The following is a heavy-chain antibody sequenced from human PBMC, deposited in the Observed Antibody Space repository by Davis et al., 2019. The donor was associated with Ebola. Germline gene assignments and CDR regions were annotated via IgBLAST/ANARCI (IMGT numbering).Heavy chain of an antibody. V-gene: IGHV3-21*01. D-gene: IGHD6-19*01. CDR1: GFTLSTYS. CDR2: ISSSGTYI. J-gene: IGHJ3*01. Sequence: GGSLRLSCVVSGFTLSTYSMNWVRQAPGKGLEWVSSISSSGTYISYADSLKGRFTISRDNARNTLYLQMNSLRVEDTAVYYCTRGGPGGSVAVAFNVWGQGTMVTVSS. CDR3: TRGGPGGSVAVAFNV.